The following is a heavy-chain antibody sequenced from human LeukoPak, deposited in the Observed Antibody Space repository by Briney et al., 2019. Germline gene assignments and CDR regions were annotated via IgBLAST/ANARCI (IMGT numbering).Heavy chain of an antibody. V-gene: IGHV4-59*12. D-gene: IGHD2/OR15-2a*01. CDR1: GGSISSYY. CDR3: ARDSHAYFDAFDI. J-gene: IGHJ3*02. CDR2: IYFSGRT. Sequence: SETLSLTCTVSGGSISSYYWTWIRQPPGKGLEWVGYIYFSGRTNYNPSLKNRVTFSVNTSKSQFSLKLSSVSAADTAVYFCARDSHAYFDAFDIWGQGTMVTVSS.